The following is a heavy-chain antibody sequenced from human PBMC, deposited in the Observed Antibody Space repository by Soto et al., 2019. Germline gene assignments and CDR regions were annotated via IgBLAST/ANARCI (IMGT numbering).Heavy chain of an antibody. D-gene: IGHD3-10*02. CDR1: GFTFSSYE. Sequence: GSLRLSCAASGFTFSSYEMNWVRQAPGKGLEWVSYISSSGSTIYYADSVKGRFTISRDNAKNSLYLQMNSLRAEDTAVYYCATTPSMFGGYYYYGMDVWGQGTTVTGSS. CDR2: ISSSGSTI. J-gene: IGHJ6*02. V-gene: IGHV3-48*03. CDR3: ATTPSMFGGYYYYGMDV.